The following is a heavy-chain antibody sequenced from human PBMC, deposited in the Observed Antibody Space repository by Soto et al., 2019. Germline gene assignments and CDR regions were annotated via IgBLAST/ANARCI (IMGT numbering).Heavy chain of an antibody. D-gene: IGHD3-3*01. CDR3: ARDAITIFGVVGRHYYFDS. CDR1: GGTFSSYA. CDR2: IIPIFGTA. J-gene: IGHJ4*02. V-gene: IGHV1-69*13. Sequence: SVKVSCKASGGTFSSYAISWVRQAPGQGLEWMGGIIPIFGTANYAQKFQGRVTITADESTSTAYMELSSLRSEDTAVYYCARDAITIFGVVGRHYYFDSWGQGTLVTVSS.